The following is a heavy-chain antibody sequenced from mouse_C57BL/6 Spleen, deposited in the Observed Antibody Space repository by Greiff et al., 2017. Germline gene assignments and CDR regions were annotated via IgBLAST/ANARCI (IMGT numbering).Heavy chain of an antibody. V-gene: IGHV1-5*01. Sequence: VQLQQSGTVLARPGASVKMSCKTSGYTFTSYWMHWVKQRPGQGLEWIGAISPGNCDTSYNQQFKGKAKLTAGPAASTTYMELSSLTNEDSAVYYCTRLGYYDRDWYFDVWGTGTTVTVSS. D-gene: IGHD2-4*01. CDR2: ISPGNCDT. CDR1: GYTFTSYW. J-gene: IGHJ1*03. CDR3: TRLGYYDRDWYFDV.